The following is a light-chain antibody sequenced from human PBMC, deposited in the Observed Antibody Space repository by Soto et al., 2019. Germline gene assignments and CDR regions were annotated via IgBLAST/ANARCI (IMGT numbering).Light chain of an antibody. J-gene: IGKJ2*01. CDR3: QQRSNWPT. CDR2: DAS. Sequence: ETVMTQSPATLSVSPGERATLSCRASQSVSSDLAWYQQKPGQAPRLLIYDASTRATGIPARFSGSGSGAEFTLTISSLQSEDFAVYYCQQRSNWPTFGQGTKLEI. CDR1: QSVSSD. V-gene: IGKV3-15*01.